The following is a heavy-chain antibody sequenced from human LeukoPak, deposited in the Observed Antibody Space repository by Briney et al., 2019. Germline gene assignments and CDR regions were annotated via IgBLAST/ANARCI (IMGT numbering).Heavy chain of an antibody. Sequence: PGGSLRLSCAASGFTFSSYGMHWVRQAPGKGLEWVAFTRYDGSNKYYADSVKGRFTISRDNSKNTLYLQMNSLRAEDTAVYYCAKEMDIVVVPAAQPFDPWGQGTLVTVSS. CDR3: AKEMDIVVVPAAQPFDP. V-gene: IGHV3-30*02. D-gene: IGHD2-2*03. CDR2: TRYDGSNK. J-gene: IGHJ5*02. CDR1: GFTFSSYG.